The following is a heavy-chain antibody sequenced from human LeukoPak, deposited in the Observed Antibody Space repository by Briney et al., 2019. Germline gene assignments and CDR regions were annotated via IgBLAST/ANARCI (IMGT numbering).Heavy chain of an antibody. D-gene: IGHD2-15*01. CDR1: GGSFSGYY. CDR2: INHSGST. CDR3: ARHSLGYCSGGSCYSKYYFDY. J-gene: IGHJ4*02. V-gene: IGHV4-34*01. Sequence: PSETLSLTCAVYGGSFSGYYWSWIRQPPGKGLEWIGEINHSGSTNYNPSLKSPVTISVDTSKNQFSLKLSSVTAADTAVYYCARHSLGYCSGGSCYSKYYFDYWGQGTLVTVSS.